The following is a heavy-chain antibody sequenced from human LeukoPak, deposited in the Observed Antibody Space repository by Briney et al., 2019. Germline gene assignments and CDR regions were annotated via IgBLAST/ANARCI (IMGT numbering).Heavy chain of an antibody. CDR3: ATGWATGSSWSFDY. Sequence: ASVKVSCKVSGYTLTELSMHWVRQAPGKGLEWMGGFDPEDGETIYAQKFQGRVTMTEDTSTDTAYMELSSLRCEDTAVYYCATGWATGSSWSFDYWGQGTLVTVSS. J-gene: IGHJ4*02. CDR1: GYTLTELS. V-gene: IGHV1-24*01. D-gene: IGHD6-13*01. CDR2: FDPEDGET.